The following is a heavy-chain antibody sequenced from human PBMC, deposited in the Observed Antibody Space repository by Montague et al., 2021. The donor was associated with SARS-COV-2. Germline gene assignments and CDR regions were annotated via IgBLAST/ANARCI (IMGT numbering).Heavy chain of an antibody. CDR3: ASLGGYCTGGSCYYVY. CDR1: GGSISTYY. CDR2: IYYSGST. J-gene: IGHJ4*02. V-gene: IGHV4-59*01. D-gene: IGHD2-15*01. Sequence: SETLPLTCSVSGGSISTYYWSWIRQPPGKGLEWIGYIYYSGSTNYNPSLKSRVTISIDTSKNQFSLELSSVTAADMAVYYCASLGGYCTGGSCYYVYWGQGTLVTVSS.